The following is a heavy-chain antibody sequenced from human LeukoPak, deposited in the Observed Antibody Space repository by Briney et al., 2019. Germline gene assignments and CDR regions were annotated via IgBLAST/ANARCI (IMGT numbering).Heavy chain of an antibody. CDR1: GFTFSSYS. CDR3: ARVLMGYYYMDV. CDR2: ISSSSSTI. Sequence: PGGSLRLSCAVSGFTFSSYSMNWVHQAPGKGLEWVSYISSSSSTIYYADSVKGRFTISRDNAKNSLYLQMNSLRAEDTAVYYCARVLMGYYYMDVWGKGTTVTVSS. V-gene: IGHV3-48*01. J-gene: IGHJ6*03.